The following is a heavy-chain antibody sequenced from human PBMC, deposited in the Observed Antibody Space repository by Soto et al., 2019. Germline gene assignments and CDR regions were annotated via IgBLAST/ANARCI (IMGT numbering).Heavy chain of an antibody. V-gene: IGHV1-18*01. CDR2: ISAYNGNT. CDR1: GYTFTSYG. Sequence: ASVKVSCKASGYTFTSYGISWVRQAPGQGLEWMGWISAYNGNTNYAQKLQGRVTMTTDTSTSTAYMELRSLRSDDTAVYYCARDPAGYSSSWYHYWGQGTLVTVSS. J-gene: IGHJ4*02. D-gene: IGHD6-13*01. CDR3: ARDPAGYSSSWYHY.